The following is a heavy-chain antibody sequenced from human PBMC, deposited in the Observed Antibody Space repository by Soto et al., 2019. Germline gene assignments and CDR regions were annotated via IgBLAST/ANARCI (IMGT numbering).Heavy chain of an antibody. CDR2: ISYDGSNK. Sequence: QVQLVESGGGVVQPGRSLRLSCAASGFTFSSYAMHWVRQAPGKGLEGVAVISYDGSNKYYADSVKGRFTISRDNSKNTLYLQMNSLRAEDTAVYYCAVWTYASSAFDYWGQGTLVTVSS. CDR3: AVWTYASSAFDY. D-gene: IGHD3-22*01. CDR1: GFTFSSYA. J-gene: IGHJ4*02. V-gene: IGHV3-30-3*01.